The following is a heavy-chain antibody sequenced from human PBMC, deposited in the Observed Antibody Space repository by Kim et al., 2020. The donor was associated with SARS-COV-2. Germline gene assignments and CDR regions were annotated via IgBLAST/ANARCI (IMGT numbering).Heavy chain of an antibody. D-gene: IGHD2-21*01. J-gene: IGHJ2*01. CDR2: INTKTGNP. Sequence: ASVKVSCKASGFGVTTYALNWVRHAPGQGPEWMGWINTKTGNPTYARDFTGRCVFSFDTSVSTAYLQISGLEAGDTAVYYCASAPLGVRNQLDPWGRGTLVTVSS. CDR3: ASAPLGVRNQLDP. V-gene: IGHV7-4-1*02. CDR1: GFGVTTYA.